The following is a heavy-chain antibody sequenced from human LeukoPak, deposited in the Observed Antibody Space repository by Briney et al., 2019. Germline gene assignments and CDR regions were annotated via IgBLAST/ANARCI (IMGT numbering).Heavy chain of an antibody. Sequence: QVQLQESGPGLVKPSETLSDTCTVSGGSVSSYYWSWIRAPPGKRLEWIGYSYYSGSTNYNPSLKSRVTISADTSKNQFSLKLSSVTAADTAVYYCAREGWDSFDYWGQGTLVTVSS. J-gene: IGHJ4*02. CDR1: GGSVSSYY. CDR2: SYYSGST. D-gene: IGHD6-19*01. V-gene: IGHV4-59*02. CDR3: AREGWDSFDY.